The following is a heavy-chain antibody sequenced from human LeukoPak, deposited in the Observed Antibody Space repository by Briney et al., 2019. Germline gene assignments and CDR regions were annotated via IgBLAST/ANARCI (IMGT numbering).Heavy chain of an antibody. CDR2: IRYDGSNK. D-gene: IGHD3-3*01. V-gene: IGHV3-30*02. J-gene: IGHJ4*02. CDR3: AKDMILESYYFDY. CDR1: GFTFCSYG. Sequence: GGSLRLSCAASGFTFCSYGMHWVREAPGKGVEWVAFIRYDGSNKYYADSVKGRFTISRDNSKNTLYLQMNSLRAEDTAVYYCAKDMILESYYFDYWGQGTLVTVSS.